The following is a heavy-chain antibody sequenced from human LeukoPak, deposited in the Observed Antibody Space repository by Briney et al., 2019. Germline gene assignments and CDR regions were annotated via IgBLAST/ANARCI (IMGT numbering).Heavy chain of an antibody. D-gene: IGHD6-19*01. CDR3: AKDPSSGWYEGSTFDY. V-gene: IGHV3-23*01. J-gene: IGHJ4*02. CDR1: GFTFSNYG. CDR2: ISGSGGST. Sequence: GGSLRLSCAASGFTFSNYGMHWVRQAPGKGLEWVSAISGSGGSTYYADSVKGRFTISRDNSKNTLYLQMNSLRAEDTAVYYCAKDPSSGWYEGSTFDYWGQGTLVTVSS.